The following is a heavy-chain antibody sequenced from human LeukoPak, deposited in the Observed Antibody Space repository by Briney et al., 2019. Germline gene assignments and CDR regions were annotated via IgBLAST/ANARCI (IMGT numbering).Heavy chain of an antibody. J-gene: IGHJ4*02. CDR1: GGSISSYY. V-gene: IGHV4-4*07. CDR3: ARSRPGYTYYDILTGWDY. D-gene: IGHD3-9*01. CDR2: IHTSGST. Sequence: TETLSLTCTVSGGSISSYYWNWIRQPAGKGLEWIGRIHTSGSTNYNPSLKSRITMSVDTSKNQFSLKLSSVTAADTAVYYCARSRPGYTYYDILTGWDYWGQGTLVTVSS.